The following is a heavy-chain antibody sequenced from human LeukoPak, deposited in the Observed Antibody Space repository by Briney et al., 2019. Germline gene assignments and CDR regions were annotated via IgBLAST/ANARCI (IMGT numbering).Heavy chain of an antibody. CDR1: GFTFTSHG. V-gene: IGHV3-48*04. CDR2: ISSSGSTI. Sequence: PGGSLRLSCVASGFTFTSHGMSWVRQAPGKGLEWVSYISSSGSTIYYADSVKGRFTISRDNAKNSLYLQMNSLRAEDTAVYYCARDHHYYGSGSYLGYWDQGTLVTVSS. CDR3: ARDHHYYGSGSYLGY. D-gene: IGHD3-10*01. J-gene: IGHJ4*02.